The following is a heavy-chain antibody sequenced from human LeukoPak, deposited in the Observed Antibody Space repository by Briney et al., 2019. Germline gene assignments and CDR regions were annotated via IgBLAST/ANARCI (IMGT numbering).Heavy chain of an antibody. D-gene: IGHD3-10*01. J-gene: IGHJ3*02. Sequence: SETLSLTCTVSGGSISSSSYYWGWIRQPPGKGLEWIGSIYYSGYTYYNPSLESRVTISVDTSKNQFSLKLSSVTAADTAVYYCASGNTAWYGGAFDIWGQGTMVTVSS. CDR1: GGSISSSSYY. CDR2: IYYSGYT. V-gene: IGHV4-39*01. CDR3: ASGNTAWYGGAFDI.